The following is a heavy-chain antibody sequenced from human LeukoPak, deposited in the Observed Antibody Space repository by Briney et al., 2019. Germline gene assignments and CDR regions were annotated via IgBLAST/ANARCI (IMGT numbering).Heavy chain of an antibody. Sequence: SETLSLTCTVSGYSISSGYYWGWIRQLPGKGLEWIGSIYHSGSTYYNPSLKSRVTISVDTSKNQFSLKLSSVTAADTAVYYCARDSRMTRKYFQHWGQGTLVTVSS. V-gene: IGHV4-38-2*02. CDR3: ARDSRMTRKYFQH. CDR1: GYSISSGYY. D-gene: IGHD4-11*01. CDR2: IYHSGST. J-gene: IGHJ1*01.